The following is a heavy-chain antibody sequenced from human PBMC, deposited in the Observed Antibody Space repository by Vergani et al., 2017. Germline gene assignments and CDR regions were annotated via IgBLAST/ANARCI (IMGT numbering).Heavy chain of an antibody. CDR3: ARATIDYGGNSEYFQH. J-gene: IGHJ1*01. CDR1: GYTFTSYY. V-gene: IGHV1-46*01. CDR2: INPSGGST. D-gene: IGHD4-23*01. Sequence: QVQLVQSGAEVKKPGASVKVSCKASGYTFTSYYMHWVRQAPGQGLEWMGIINPSGGSTSYAQKFQGRVTMTRDTSTSTVYMELSSLRSEDTGVYYCARATIDYGGNSEYFQHWGQGTLVTVSS.